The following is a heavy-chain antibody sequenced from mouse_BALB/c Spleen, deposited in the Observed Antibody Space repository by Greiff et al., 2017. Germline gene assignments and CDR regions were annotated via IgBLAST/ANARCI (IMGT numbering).Heavy chain of an antibody. V-gene: IGHV2-6-4*01. CDR3: ARNYDYDEGPFAY. D-gene: IGHD2-4*01. Sequence: VKVVESGPGLVAPSQSLSITCTVSGFSLSRYSVHWVRQPPGKGLEWLGMIWGGGSTDYNSALKSRLSISKDNSKSQVFLKMNSLQTDDTAMYYCARNYDYDEGPFAYWGQGTLVTVSA. J-gene: IGHJ3*01. CDR1: GFSLSRYS. CDR2: IWGGGST.